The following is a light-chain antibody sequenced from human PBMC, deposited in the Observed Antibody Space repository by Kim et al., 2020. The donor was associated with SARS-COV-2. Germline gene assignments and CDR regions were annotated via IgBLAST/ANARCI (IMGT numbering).Light chain of an antibody. Sequence: SSELTQDPAVSVAFVQTVRITCQGDSLRSYYASWYQQKPGQAPVLVIYGKTNRPSRIPDRFSGSSSGHTASLTLTGAQAEDESDYYCNSRDSSGNHLVFG. CDR1: SLRSYY. CDR3: NSRDSSGNHLV. J-gene: IGLJ3*02. V-gene: IGLV3-19*01. CDR2: GKT.